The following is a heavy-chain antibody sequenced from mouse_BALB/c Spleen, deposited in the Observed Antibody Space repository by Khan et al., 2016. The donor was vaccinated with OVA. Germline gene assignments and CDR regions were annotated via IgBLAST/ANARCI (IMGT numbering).Heavy chain of an antibody. D-gene: IGHD1-1*01. V-gene: IGHV1S136*01. Sequence: VQLQQSGPELVKPGASVKMSCKASGYTFTSYVMHWVKQKPGLGLEWIGYIYPFNDDAKYNEKFKGKATLTSDKSSSTAYMELSSLTSEDSAVYYCAPVGTSYVSCAYWGQGTLVTVSA. CDR2: IYPFNDDA. CDR1: GYTFTSYV. CDR3: APVGTSYVSCAY. J-gene: IGHJ3*01.